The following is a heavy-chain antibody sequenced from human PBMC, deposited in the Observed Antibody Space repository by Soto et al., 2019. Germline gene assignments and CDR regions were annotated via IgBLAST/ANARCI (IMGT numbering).Heavy chain of an antibody. Sequence: QVQLVESGGGVVQPGRSLRLSCVASGFTFSTYGMHWVRQAPGKGLQWVAVIWYDGSNKFYADSVKGRFTISRDNSKNTLYLHMSSLRAEDTAVYYCARAYWAYGSGSDYNAVLDYWGQGTLVTVSS. CDR2: IWYDGSNK. CDR3: ARAYWAYGSGSDYNAVLDY. CDR1: GFTFSTYG. V-gene: IGHV3-33*01. D-gene: IGHD3-10*01. J-gene: IGHJ4*02.